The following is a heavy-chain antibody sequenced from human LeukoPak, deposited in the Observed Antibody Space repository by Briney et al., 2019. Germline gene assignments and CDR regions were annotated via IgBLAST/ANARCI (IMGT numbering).Heavy chain of an antibody. V-gene: IGHV3-30*18. CDR3: AKQVAGTRSYYYYYMDV. CDR2: ISYDGSNK. Sequence: PGGSLRLSCAASGFTFSSYAMHWVRQAPGKGLEWVAVISYDGSNKYYADSVKGRFTISRDNSKNTLYLQMNSLRAEDTAVYYCAKQVAGTRSYYYYYMDVWGKGTTVTVSS. CDR1: GFTFSSYA. D-gene: IGHD6-19*01. J-gene: IGHJ6*03.